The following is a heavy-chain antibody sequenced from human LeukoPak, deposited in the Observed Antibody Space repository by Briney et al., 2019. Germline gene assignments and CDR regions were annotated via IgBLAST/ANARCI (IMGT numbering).Heavy chain of an antibody. V-gene: IGHV4-31*03. D-gene: IGHD2-8*01. J-gene: IGHJ4*02. CDR2: IYYSGST. CDR1: GGSISSGGYY. Sequence: SETLSLTCTVSGGSISSGGYYWSWIRQHPGKGLEWIGYIYYSGSTYYNPSLKSRVTISVDTSKNQFSLKLSSVTAADTAVYYCARGREMGPYYYWGQGTLVTVSS. CDR3: ARGREMGPYYY.